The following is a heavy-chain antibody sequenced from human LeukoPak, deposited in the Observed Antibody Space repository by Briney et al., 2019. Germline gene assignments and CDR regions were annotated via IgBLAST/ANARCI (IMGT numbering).Heavy chain of an antibody. Sequence: GRSLRLSCAASRLTFSSYGIHWVRQSPGKGLEWVAVISYDGSNKYYADSVKGRFTISRDNSKNTLYLQMNSLRAEDTAVYYCAKEYYYGSGLFDYWGQGTLVTVSS. CDR3: AKEYYYGSGLFDY. D-gene: IGHD3-10*01. V-gene: IGHV3-30*18. J-gene: IGHJ4*02. CDR2: ISYDGSNK. CDR1: RLTFSSYG.